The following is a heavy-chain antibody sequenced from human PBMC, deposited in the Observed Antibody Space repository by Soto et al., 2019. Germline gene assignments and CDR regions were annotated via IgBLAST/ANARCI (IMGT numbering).Heavy chain of an antibody. Sequence: QVQLVQSGGEVKKPGASVKVSCKAFGYNFNSYRINWVRQAPGQGLEWLGWITSYNGNTDYAQKFQGRVTMTTDTSTSTSYLELRRLKSHDTAVYYCARDRRGISAPGGGMDVWCHGNTVTVSS. CDR3: ARDRRGISAPGGGMDV. V-gene: IGHV1-18*01. CDR2: ITSYNGNT. J-gene: IGHJ6*02. CDR1: GYNFNSYR. D-gene: IGHD6-13*01.